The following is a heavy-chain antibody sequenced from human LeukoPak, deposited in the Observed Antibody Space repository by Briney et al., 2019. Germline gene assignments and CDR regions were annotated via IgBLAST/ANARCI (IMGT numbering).Heavy chain of an antibody. J-gene: IGHJ2*01. CDR3: ARDRGKVVIATYWYFDL. D-gene: IGHD3-22*01. CDR1: GGTFSSYA. Sequence: ASVKVSCKASGGTFSSYAISWVRQAPGQGLEWMGGIIPIFGTANYAQKFQGRVTITTDESTSTAYMELSSLRSEDTAVYYCARDRGKVVIATYWYFDLWGRGTPVTVSS. V-gene: IGHV1-69*05. CDR2: IIPIFGTA.